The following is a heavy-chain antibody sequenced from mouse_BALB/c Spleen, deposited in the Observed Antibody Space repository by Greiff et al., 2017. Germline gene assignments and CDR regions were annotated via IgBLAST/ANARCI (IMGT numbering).Heavy chain of an antibody. CDR1: GYTFTSYD. Sequence: QVQLQQSGPELVKPGASVKISCKASGYTFTSYDINWVKQRPGQGLEWIGWIYPGDGSTKYNEKFKGKATLTADKSSSTAYMQLSSLTSENSAVYFCARLAYYAMDYWGQGTSVTVSS. J-gene: IGHJ4*01. V-gene: IGHV1S56*01. CDR3: ARLAYYAMDY. CDR2: IYPGDGST.